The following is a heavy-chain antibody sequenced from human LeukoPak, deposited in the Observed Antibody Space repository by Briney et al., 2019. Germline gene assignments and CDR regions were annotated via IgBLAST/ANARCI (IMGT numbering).Heavy chain of an antibody. CDR2: ISYDGSNK. V-gene: IGHV3-30*03. Sequence: GGSLRLSCAASGFTFSSYGMHWVRQAPGKGLEWVAVISYDGSNKYYADSVKGRFTISRDNAKNSLDLQMNSLRAEDTAVYYCATDHRGTFDYWGQGTQVTVSS. D-gene: IGHD1-26*01. CDR1: GFTFSSYG. CDR3: ATDHRGTFDY. J-gene: IGHJ4*02.